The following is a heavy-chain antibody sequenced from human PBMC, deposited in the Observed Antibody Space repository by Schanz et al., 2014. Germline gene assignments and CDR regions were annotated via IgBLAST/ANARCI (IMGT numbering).Heavy chain of an antibody. J-gene: IGHJ4*02. D-gene: IGHD2-8*02. CDR2: IKSKTDGGTT. V-gene: IGHV3-15*01. Sequence: EVHLVESGGGLVKPGGSLRLSCAASGFTLSNAWMSWVRQAPGKGVEWVGRIKSKTDGGTTDFAAPVKGRFSISRDDSKNTLYLQMNSLKTEDTAVYYCTSAVRATCGYFAYWGQGTLLVTVSS. CDR3: TSAVRATCGYFAY. CDR1: GFTLSNAW.